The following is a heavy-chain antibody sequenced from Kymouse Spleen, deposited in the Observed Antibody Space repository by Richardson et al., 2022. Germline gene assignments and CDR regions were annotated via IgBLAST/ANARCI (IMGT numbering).Heavy chain of an antibody. CDR1: GGSFSGYY. D-gene: IGHD3-10*01. CDR2: INHSGST. J-gene: IGHJ6*02. CDR3: AGRPITMVRGVMDSSYYGMDV. Sequence: QVQLQQWGAGLLKPSETLSLTCAVYGGSFSGYYWSWIRQPPGKGLEWIGEINHSGSTNYNPSLKSRVTISVDTSKNQFSLKLSSVTAADTAVYYCAGRPITMVRGVMDSSYYGMDVWGQGTTVTVSS. V-gene: IGHV4-34*01.